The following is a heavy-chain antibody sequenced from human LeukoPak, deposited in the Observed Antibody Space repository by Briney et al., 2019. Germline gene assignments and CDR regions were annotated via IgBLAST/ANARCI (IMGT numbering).Heavy chain of an antibody. Sequence: SETLSLTCTVSGSSITTYTHWGWIRQPPGKGLEWIGSIYHSGSTYYNPSLKSRVTISVDTSKNQFSLKLSSVTAADTAVYYCARVYNWNSSGLGAPRDWGRGTLVTVSS. D-gene: IGHD1-7*01. V-gene: IGHV4-38-2*02. J-gene: IGHJ4*02. CDR1: GSSITTYTH. CDR2: IYHSGST. CDR3: ARVYNWNSSGLGAPRD.